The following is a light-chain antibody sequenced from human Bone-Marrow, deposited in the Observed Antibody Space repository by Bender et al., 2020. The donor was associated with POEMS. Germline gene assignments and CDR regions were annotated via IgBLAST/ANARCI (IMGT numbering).Light chain of an antibody. V-gene: IGLV2-14*01. CDR3: SSYTSSSTSYV. Sequence: QSALTQPRSVSGSPGQSVTISCTGTSSDVGGYNYVSWYQQHPGKAPKIMIYEVSKRPSGVSNRFSGSKSGNTASLTISGLQAEDEADYYCSSYTSSSTSYVFGTATKVTVL. J-gene: IGLJ1*01. CDR1: SSDVGGYNY. CDR2: EVS.